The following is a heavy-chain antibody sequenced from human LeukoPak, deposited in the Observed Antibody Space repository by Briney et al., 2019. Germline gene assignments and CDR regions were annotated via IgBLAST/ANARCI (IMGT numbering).Heavy chain of an antibody. V-gene: IGHV4-34*01. D-gene: IGHD3-10*01. J-gene: IGHJ2*01. Sequence: SETLSLTCAVYGGSFSGYYWSWIRQPPGKGLEWIGEINHSGSTNYNPSLKSRVTISVDTPKNQFSLKLSSVTAADTAVYYCARRSGITMVRGVIKNYWYFDLWGRGTLVTVSS. CDR2: INHSGST. CDR1: GGSFSGYY. CDR3: ARRSGITMVRGVIKNYWYFDL.